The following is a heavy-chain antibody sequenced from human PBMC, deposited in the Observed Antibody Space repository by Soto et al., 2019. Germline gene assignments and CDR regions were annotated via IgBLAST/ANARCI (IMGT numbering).Heavy chain of an antibody. CDR1: GGSISGYY. CDR2: MYNTGST. V-gene: IGHV4-59*01. D-gene: IGHD2-21*02. CDR3: ARDLWGYCGTDCYPLDV. Sequence: QVQLQESGPGLVKPSETLSLTCTVSGGSISGYYWSWIRQPPGKGLEWIGYMYNTGSTVYNPSFKSRVTLSVNTSTNQFSLKLNSLTAADTAVYYCARDLWGYCGTDCYPLDVWGQGTTVTVSS. J-gene: IGHJ6*02.